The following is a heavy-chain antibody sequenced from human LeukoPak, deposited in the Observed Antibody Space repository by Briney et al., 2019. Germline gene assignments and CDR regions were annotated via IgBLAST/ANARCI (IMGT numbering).Heavy chain of an antibody. CDR1: GFTFSSYA. J-gene: IGHJ3*02. CDR2: ISGSGGST. CDR3: AKAYYYDSSGYSPHDAFDI. Sequence: GGSLRLSCAASGFTFSSYAMSWVRQAPGKGLEWVSAISGSGGSTYYADSVKGRFTISRDNSKNTLYLQMNSLRAEDTAVYYCAKAYYYDSSGYSPHDAFDIWGQGTMVTVPS. D-gene: IGHD3-22*01. V-gene: IGHV3-23*01.